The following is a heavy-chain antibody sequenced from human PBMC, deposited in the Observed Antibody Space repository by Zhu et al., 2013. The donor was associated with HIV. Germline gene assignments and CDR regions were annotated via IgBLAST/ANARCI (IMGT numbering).Heavy chain of an antibody. D-gene: IGHD3-22*01. CDR1: GFTFTSSA. J-gene: IGHJ3*02. Sequence: QMQLVQSGPEVKKPGTSVKVSCKASGFTFTSSAVQWVRQARGQRLEWIGWIVVGSGNTNYAQKFQERVTITRDMSTSTAYMELSSLRSEDTAVYYCAADPYYYDSSGYPHAFDIWGQGTIGHRLF. V-gene: IGHV1-58*01. CDR2: IVVGSGNT. CDR3: AADPYYYDSSGYPHAFDI.